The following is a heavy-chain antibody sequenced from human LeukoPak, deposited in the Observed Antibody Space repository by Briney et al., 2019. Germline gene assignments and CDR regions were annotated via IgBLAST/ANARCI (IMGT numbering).Heavy chain of an antibody. Sequence: SETLSLTCTVSGGSISSGGYYWSWIRQHPGKGLEWIGYIYYSGSTYYNPSLKSRVTISVDTSKNQFSLKLSSVTAADTAVYYCARTYYHDSSGYWLDYWGQGTLVTVSS. J-gene: IGHJ4*02. CDR3: ARTYYHDSSGYWLDY. CDR2: IYYSGST. CDR1: GGSISSGGYY. D-gene: IGHD3-22*01. V-gene: IGHV4-31*03.